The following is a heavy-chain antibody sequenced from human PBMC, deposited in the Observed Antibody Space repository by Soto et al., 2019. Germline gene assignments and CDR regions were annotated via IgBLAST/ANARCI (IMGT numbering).Heavy chain of an antibody. D-gene: IGHD5-12*01. V-gene: IGHV3-23*01. CDR3: ARDVEIFLVIKWSPWFDP. Sequence: PGGSLRLSCAASGFIFSNQAMCWVRQGPGKGLEWVSCISDRGDETFFLDSVKGRFAISRDNSENMLFLQMSSLRSDDTAVYYCARDVEIFLVIKWSPWFDPWGQGTLVTVSS. J-gene: IGHJ5*02. CDR2: ISDRGDET. CDR1: GFIFSNQA.